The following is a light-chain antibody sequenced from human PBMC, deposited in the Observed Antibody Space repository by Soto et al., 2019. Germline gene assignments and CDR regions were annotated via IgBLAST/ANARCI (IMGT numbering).Light chain of an antibody. CDR2: GAS. V-gene: IGKV3-20*01. CDR3: QQYGRSPLT. Sequence: EIVLTQSPGALSLSSGERATLSCSASQSVVTNYLAWYQQKPGQAPRLLIYGASTRATGIPDRFGGSGSGTVFTLTISRLEPEDFAVYYCQQYGRSPLTFGGGTKVDIK. J-gene: IGKJ4*01. CDR1: QSVVTNY.